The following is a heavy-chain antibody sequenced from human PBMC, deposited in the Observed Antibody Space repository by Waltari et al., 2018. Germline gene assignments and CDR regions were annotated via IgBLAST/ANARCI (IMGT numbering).Heavy chain of an antibody. D-gene: IGHD3-10*01. J-gene: IGHJ4*02. CDR1: GGSISSGGYY. CDR2: IYYSGDT. CDR3: ARSPTYYGSGTYYLRPQYYFDY. Sequence: QVQLQESGPGLVKPSQTLSLTCTVSGGSISSGGYYWSWIRQHPGKGLEWIGYIYYSGDTSLNPYIKSRLTISLDTSNNQFSLRLTSVTAADTAVYYCARSPTYYGSGTYYLRPQYYFDYWGQGTLVTVSS. V-gene: IGHV4-31*03.